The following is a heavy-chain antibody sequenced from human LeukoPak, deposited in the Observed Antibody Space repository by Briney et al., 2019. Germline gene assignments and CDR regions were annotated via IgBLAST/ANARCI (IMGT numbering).Heavy chain of an antibody. CDR2: ISTYNGYT. D-gene: IGHD6-19*01. CDR3: ARDLAVAGTMVEFDY. CDR1: GYTFTNYG. Sequence: ASVKVSCKASGYTFTNYGISWVRQAPGQGLEWMGWISTYNGYTKYAQKLQGRITMTTDTSTSTAYMELRSLRSDDTAVYYCARDLAVAGTMVEFDYWGQGTLVTVSS. J-gene: IGHJ4*02. V-gene: IGHV1-18*01.